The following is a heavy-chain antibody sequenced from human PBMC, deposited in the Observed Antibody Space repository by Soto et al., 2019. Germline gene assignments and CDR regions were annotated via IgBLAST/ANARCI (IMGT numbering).Heavy chain of an antibody. CDR3: ARARITMVRGVIGYYYYGMDV. V-gene: IGHV4-34*01. CDR1: GGSFSGYY. D-gene: IGHD3-10*01. CDR2: INHSGST. Sequence: PSETLSLTCAGYGGSFSGYYWSWIRQPPGKGLEWIGEINHSGSTNYNPSLKSRVTISVDTSKNQFSLKLSSVTAADTAVYYCARARITMVRGVIGYYYYGMDVWGQGTTVTVSS. J-gene: IGHJ6*02.